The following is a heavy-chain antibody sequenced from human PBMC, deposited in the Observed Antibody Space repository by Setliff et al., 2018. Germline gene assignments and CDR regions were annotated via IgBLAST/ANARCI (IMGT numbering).Heavy chain of an antibody. J-gene: IGHJ6*03. V-gene: IGHV1-69*05. CDR2: TIPIFGTT. CDR1: GGTFSSYG. Sequence: SVKVSCKASGGTFSSYGISWVRPAPGQGLEWMGGTIPIFGTTNYAQKFQGRVTIITDESTSTAYMELSSLTSEDTAVYYCAGEGVDTRSSTDYRYYMDVWGKGTTVTVSS. D-gene: IGHD5-18*01. CDR3: AGEGVDTRSSTDYRYYMDV.